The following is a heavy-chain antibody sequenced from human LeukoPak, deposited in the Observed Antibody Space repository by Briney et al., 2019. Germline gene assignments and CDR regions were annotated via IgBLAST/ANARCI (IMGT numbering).Heavy chain of an antibody. J-gene: IGHJ4*02. Sequence: PETLSLTCTVSGDSISTYYWSWIRQPPGKGREWIGYMYYSESPNYTPSLKSRVTISLDTPKNQFSLSLNSVTAADTAVYYCARGVAGYGPYDYWGQGTLVTVSS. D-gene: IGHD5-12*01. V-gene: IGHV4-59*01. CDR2: MYYSESP. CDR3: ARGVAGYGPYDY. CDR1: GDSISTYY.